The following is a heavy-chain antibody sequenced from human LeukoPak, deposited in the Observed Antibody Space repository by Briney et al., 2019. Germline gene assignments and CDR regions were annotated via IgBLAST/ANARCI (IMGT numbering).Heavy chain of an antibody. CDR2: INIGGTNT. Sequence: GGSLRLSCAASGFTLNDYYMSWIRQALGKGLEWLSYINIGGTNTHYADSVKGRFTISRDNAKKSLYLEMNNLRAEDTAVYYCATDGAGFDTWGQGVLVTVSS. CDR3: ATDGAGFDT. V-gene: IGHV3-11*01. J-gene: IGHJ5*02. CDR1: GFTLNDYY.